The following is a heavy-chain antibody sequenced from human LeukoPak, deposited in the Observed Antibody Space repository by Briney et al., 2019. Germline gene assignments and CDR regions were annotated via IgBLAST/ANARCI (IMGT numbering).Heavy chain of an antibody. J-gene: IGHJ4*02. CDR3: ARIAYYYDSSGYQNTDY. D-gene: IGHD3-22*01. CDR1: GGTFSSYA. V-gene: IGHV1-69*13. Sequence: SVKVSCKASGGTFSSYAISWVRQAPGQGLEWMGGIIPIFGTANYAQKFQSRVTITADESTSTAYMELSSLRSEDTAVYYCARIAYYYDSSGYQNTDYWGQGTLVTVSS. CDR2: IIPIFGTA.